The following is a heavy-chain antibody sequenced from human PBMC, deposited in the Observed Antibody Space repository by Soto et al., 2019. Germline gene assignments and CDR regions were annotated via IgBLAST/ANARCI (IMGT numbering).Heavy chain of an antibody. J-gene: IGHJ1*01. D-gene: IGHD6-13*01. CDR1: GFIFSSYG. Sequence: QVQLVESGGGVVQPGRSLTLSCAAYGFIFSSYGMHWVRQAPGKGLQWVAVIWYDGSNTYYADSVKGRFTISRDNSKNTLYLQMKSLRAEDTAVYYCARGLRAAAGRDYFQYWGQGTLVTVSS. V-gene: IGHV3-33*01. CDR2: IWYDGSNT. CDR3: ARGLRAAAGRDYFQY.